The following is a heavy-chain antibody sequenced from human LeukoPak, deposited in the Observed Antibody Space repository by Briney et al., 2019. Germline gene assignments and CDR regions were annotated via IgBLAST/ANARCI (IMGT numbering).Heavy chain of an antibody. CDR3: AKAGYCDGADCHSVDY. V-gene: IGHV3-23*01. Sequence: PGGSLRLSCAASGFTFSTHALTWVRQAPGKGLQWVSTIRGGGGSTYYADSVKGRFTISRDDSKNTLYLQMNSLRAEDTAIYYCAKAGYCDGADCHSVDYWGQGTLVTVSS. CDR1: GFTFSTHA. CDR2: IRGGGGST. J-gene: IGHJ4*02. D-gene: IGHD2-15*01.